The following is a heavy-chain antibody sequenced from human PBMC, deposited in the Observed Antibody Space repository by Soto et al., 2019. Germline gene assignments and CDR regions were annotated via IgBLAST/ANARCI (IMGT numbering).Heavy chain of an antibody. D-gene: IGHD3-3*01. J-gene: IGHJ6*02. V-gene: IGHV4-34*01. CDR1: GGSFSGYY. CDR2: INHSGST. CDR3: ARGLKRFLDRAPIYYYYGMDV. Sequence: SETLSLTCAVYGGSFSGYYWSWIRQPPGKGLEWIGEINHSGSTDYNPSLKSRVTISVDTSKNQFSLKLSSVTAADTAVYYCARGLKRFLDRAPIYYYYGMDVWGQGTTVTVSS.